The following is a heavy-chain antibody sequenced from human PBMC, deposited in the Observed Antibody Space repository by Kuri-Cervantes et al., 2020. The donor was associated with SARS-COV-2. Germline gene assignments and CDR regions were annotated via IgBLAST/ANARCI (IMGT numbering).Heavy chain of an antibody. CDR1: GYSISSGYY. D-gene: IGHD3-10*01. CDR2: IYHRGST. Sequence: SETLSLTCAVSGYSISSGYYWGWIRQPPGKGLEWIGSIYHRGSTYYNPSLKSRVTISVDTSKNQFSLKLSSVTAADTAVYYCARAGRSYYGSGSLTSDYGMDVWGQGTTVTVSS. J-gene: IGHJ6*02. CDR3: ARAGRSYYGSGSLTSDYGMDV. V-gene: IGHV4-38-2*01.